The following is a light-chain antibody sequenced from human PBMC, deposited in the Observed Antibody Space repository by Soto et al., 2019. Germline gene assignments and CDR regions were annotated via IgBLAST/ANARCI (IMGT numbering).Light chain of an antibody. V-gene: IGKV3-20*01. Sequence: EIVLTQSPGTLSLSPGERATLSCRASQSVSSSFLAWYQQKVGQAPRLLIYDASSRATGIPDRFSGSGSGTDFTLIINRLEPEDFAVYYCQQYGSSPGYSFGQGTKLEIK. CDR2: DAS. CDR3: QQYGSSPGYS. CDR1: QSVSSSF. J-gene: IGKJ2*03.